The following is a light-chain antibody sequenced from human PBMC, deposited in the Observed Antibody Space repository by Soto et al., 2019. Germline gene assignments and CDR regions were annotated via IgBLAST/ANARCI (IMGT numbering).Light chain of an antibody. CDR2: AAS. CDR1: QDISSW. V-gene: IGKV1-12*01. Sequence: DIQMTQSPSSVSASVGDRFTITCRASQDISSWLAWYQQKPGKAPKFLIYAASSLQSGVPNRFSGSGSGTDFTLTISSLQPEDFATYYCQQAHSFPITFGQGTRLEIK. J-gene: IGKJ5*01. CDR3: QQAHSFPIT.